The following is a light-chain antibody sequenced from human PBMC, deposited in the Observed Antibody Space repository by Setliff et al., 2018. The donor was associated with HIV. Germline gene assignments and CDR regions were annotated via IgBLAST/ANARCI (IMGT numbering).Light chain of an antibody. CDR3: SSYRSNNPYV. V-gene: IGLV2-14*01. Sequence: QSALTQPASVSGSPGQSITISCTGTNSDVGGYNYVSWYQQYPGKAPKLMIYEVSNRPSGVSNRFSGSKSGSTASLTISGLQAEDEAEYYCSSYRSNNPYVCGTGTKVTVL. CDR1: NSDVGGYNY. CDR2: EVS. J-gene: IGLJ1*01.